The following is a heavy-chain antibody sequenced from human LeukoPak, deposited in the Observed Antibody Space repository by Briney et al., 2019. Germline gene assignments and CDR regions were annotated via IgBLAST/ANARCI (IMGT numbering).Heavy chain of an antibody. J-gene: IGHJ4*02. CDR2: IYHTGGT. CDR1: GYSISSSYY. D-gene: IGHD3-22*01. Sequence: PSETLTLTCTVSGYSISSSYYRGWIRQPPGKGLEWIGSIYHTGGTYYNPSLKSRVTISIDTSKNQFSLKLSSVTAADTAVYYCARDGPTYYYDDSGYYFAYTGQGTLVSVSS. V-gene: IGHV4-38-2*02. CDR3: ARDGPTYYYDDSGYYFAY.